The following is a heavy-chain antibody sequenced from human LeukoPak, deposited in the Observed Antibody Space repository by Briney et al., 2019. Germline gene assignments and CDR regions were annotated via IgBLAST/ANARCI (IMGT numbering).Heavy chain of an antibody. J-gene: IGHJ3*02. CDR2: IYHSGST. CDR3: ARAEDDYEVSYAFDI. Sequence: SETLSLTCTVSGYSISSGYYWGWIRQPPGKGLEWIGSIYHSGSTYYNPSLKSRVTISVDTSKNQFSLKLSSVTAADTAVYYCARAEDDYEVSYAFDIWGQGTMVTVSS. V-gene: IGHV4-38-2*02. D-gene: IGHD3-16*01. CDR1: GYSISSGYY.